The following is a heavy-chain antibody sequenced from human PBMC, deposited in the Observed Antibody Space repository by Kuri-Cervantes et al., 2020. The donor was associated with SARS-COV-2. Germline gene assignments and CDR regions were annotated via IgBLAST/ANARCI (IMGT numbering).Heavy chain of an antibody. J-gene: IGHJ4*02. V-gene: IGHV3-30-3*01. CDR2: ISYDGSNK. CDR1: GFTFSSYA. D-gene: IGHD7-27*01. CDR3: AGELGNYFDY. Sequence: GGSLRLSCAASGFTFSSYAMYWVRQAPGKGLEWVAVISYDGSNKYYADSVKGRFTISRDNSKNTLYLQMNSLRAEDTAVYYCAGELGNYFDYWGQGTLVTVSS.